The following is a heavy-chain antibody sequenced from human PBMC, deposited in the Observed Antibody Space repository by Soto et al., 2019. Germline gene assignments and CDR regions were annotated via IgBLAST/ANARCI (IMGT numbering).Heavy chain of an antibody. CDR3: ATDYSSTGYGLVY. J-gene: IGHJ4*02. CDR2: IWSDGSNE. D-gene: IGHD6-19*01. Sequence: AGSRRLSCGASGFTFISHGMHWVRQDPGKGLEWVAVIWSDGSNEYYADSVKGRFTISRDNSKNTLYLQMSSLRVEDTAVYYCATDYSSTGYGLVYWGQGALVTVSS. V-gene: IGHV3-33*01. CDR1: GFTFISHG.